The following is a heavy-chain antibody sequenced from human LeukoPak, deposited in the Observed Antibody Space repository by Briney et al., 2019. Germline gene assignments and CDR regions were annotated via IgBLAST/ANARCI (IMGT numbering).Heavy chain of an antibody. CDR1: GGSVSSYY. D-gene: IGHD5-24*01. Sequence: SETLSLTCSVSGGSVSSYYWSWIRQPPGKGLEWIGYIYDSGSTNYNPSLRSRVTMSQDTSKNQFSLKLRSVTAADTAVYYCARAGGGYNLDYWGQGTLVTVSS. J-gene: IGHJ4*02. V-gene: IGHV4-59*02. CDR3: ARAGGGYNLDY. CDR2: IYDSGST.